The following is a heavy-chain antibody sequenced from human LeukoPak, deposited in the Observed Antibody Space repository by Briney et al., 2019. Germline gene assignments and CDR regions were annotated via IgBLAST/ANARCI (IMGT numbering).Heavy chain of an antibody. V-gene: IGHV4-59*08. CDR3: ARDPDCGPKLRLDF. J-gene: IGHJ4*02. D-gene: IGHD2-21*01. CDR1: GSSVSNFY. Sequence: PSETLSLTCRGSGSSVSNFYWSWIRQSPGKGLEWIGFFHYSGSTNYSPSLNSRVTTSIDTSMNQLSLTLVSVTAADTAVYFCARDPDCGPKLRLDFWGLGVLVTVSS. CDR2: FHYSGST.